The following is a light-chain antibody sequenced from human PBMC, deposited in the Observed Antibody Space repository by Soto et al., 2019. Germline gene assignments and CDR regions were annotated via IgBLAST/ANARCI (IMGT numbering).Light chain of an antibody. Sequence: QSALTQPPSASGSPGQSVTISCTGTSSDIGGYNYVSWYQHHPGKAPKVMIYEVSKRPSGVPDRFSGSKSGNTDSLTVSGLQLEDEADYYCSSYAGSNNLGVFGVGPKPTVL. CDR3: SSYAGSNNLGV. V-gene: IGLV2-8*01. J-gene: IGLJ3*02. CDR2: EVS. CDR1: SSDIGGYNY.